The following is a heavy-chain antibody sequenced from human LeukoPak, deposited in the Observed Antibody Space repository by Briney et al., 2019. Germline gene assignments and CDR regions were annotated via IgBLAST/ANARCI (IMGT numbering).Heavy chain of an antibody. CDR1: GFTFSTYG. D-gene: IGHD3-10*01. CDR2: ISGSAATT. J-gene: IGHJ6*03. V-gene: IGHV3-23*01. CDR3: AKGKKGGYYYYYMDV. Sequence: PGGSLRLSCAASGFTFSTYGMTWVRQAPGKGLEWVSAISGSAATTFYADSVKGRFTISRDNSKNTLYLQMNSLRAEDTAVYYCAKGKKGGYYYYYMDVWGKGTTVTVSS.